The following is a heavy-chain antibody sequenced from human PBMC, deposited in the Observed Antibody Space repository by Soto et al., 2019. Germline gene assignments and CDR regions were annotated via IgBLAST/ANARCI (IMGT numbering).Heavy chain of an antibody. CDR3: ATAAGIADRIDY. V-gene: IGHV4-39*01. CDR2: IDYSGST. D-gene: IGHD6-6*01. Sequence: SETLSLTCTVSGGSISSSSDYWGWIRQPPGKGLEWIGSIDYSGSTDDNPSLKSPVTISVDTSKNQFSRKLSSVTAADTAVYYCATAAGIADRIDYWGQGTLVTVSS. J-gene: IGHJ4*02. CDR1: GGSISSSSDY.